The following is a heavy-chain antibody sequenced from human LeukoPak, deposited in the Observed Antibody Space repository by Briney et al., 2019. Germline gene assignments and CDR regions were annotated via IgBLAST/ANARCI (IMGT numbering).Heavy chain of an antibody. V-gene: IGHV1-69*02. Sequence: SVMVSCKASGGTFSSYTISWVRQAPGQGLEWMGRIIPILGIANYAQKFQGRVTITADKSTSTAYMELSSLRSEDTAVYYCARAKGKSSVNYMDVWGKGTTVTVSS. D-gene: IGHD4-11*01. CDR1: GGTFSSYT. CDR3: ARAKGKSSVNYMDV. CDR2: IIPILGIA. J-gene: IGHJ6*03.